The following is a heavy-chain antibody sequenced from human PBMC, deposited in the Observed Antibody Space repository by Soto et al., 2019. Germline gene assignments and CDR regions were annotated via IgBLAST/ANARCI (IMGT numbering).Heavy chain of an antibody. CDR2: IWYDGSNK. CDR3: ARDPKDIVVVPAAEKSYYMDV. D-gene: IGHD2-2*01. V-gene: IGHV3-33*01. CDR1: GFTFSSYG. J-gene: IGHJ6*03. Sequence: GGSLRLSCAASGFTFSSYGMHWVRQAPGKGLEWVAVIWYDGSNKYYADSVKGRFTISRDNSKNTLYLQMNSLRAEDTAVYYCARDPKDIVVVPAAEKSYYMDVWGKGTTVTVSS.